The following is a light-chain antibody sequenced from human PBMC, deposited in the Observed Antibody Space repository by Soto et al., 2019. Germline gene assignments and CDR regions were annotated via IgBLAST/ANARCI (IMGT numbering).Light chain of an antibody. J-gene: IGKJ4*01. CDR1: QSASSY. Sequence: EIVLTQSPATLSLSPGERATLSCRASQSASSYLAWYQQKPGQAPRPLIYGASNRATGIPARFSGSGSGTDFTLTISSLEAEDFAVYYCEQRSNWPLTFGGGTKVEIK. V-gene: IGKV3-11*01. CDR2: GAS. CDR3: EQRSNWPLT.